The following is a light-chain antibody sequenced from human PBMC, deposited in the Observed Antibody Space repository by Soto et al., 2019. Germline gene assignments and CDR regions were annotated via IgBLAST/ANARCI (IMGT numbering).Light chain of an antibody. CDR1: SSNIGNNY. CDR2: ENN. Sequence: QSALTQPPSVSAAPGQKVTISCSGSSSNIGNNYVSWYQQLPGTAPKLLIHENNKRPSGIPDRFSGSKSGTSATLGITGLQTGDEADYYCGTWDSSLSVHYVFGTGTKVTVL. V-gene: IGLV1-51*02. J-gene: IGLJ1*01. CDR3: GTWDSSLSVHYV.